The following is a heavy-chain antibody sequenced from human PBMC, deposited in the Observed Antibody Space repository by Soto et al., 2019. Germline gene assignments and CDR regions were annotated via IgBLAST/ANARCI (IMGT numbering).Heavy chain of an antibody. J-gene: IGHJ6*02. CDR2: VYYSGST. CDR1: GGTISSSSYS. Sequence: PSETLSLTCTVSGGTISSSSYSWGWIRQPPGKGLEWIGTVYYSGSTDCNPSLKSRVTISVDTSKNQFSLKLSSVTAADTAVYYCARAVLLWFGTNFYYYYYGMDVWGQGTTVTVSS. V-gene: IGHV4-39*01. CDR3: ARAVLLWFGTNFYYYYYGMDV. D-gene: IGHD3-10*01.